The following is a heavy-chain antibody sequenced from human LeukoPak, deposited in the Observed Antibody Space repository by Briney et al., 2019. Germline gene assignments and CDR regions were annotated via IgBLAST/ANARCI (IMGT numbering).Heavy chain of an antibody. CDR2: INHNGST. V-gene: IGHV4-34*01. Sequence: SETLSLTCAVYGGSFSGYYWSWIRQPPGKGLEWIGEINHNGSTNYNPSLKSRVTISVDTSKNQFSLKLSSVTAADTAVYYCAREGRGYSGYARYWGQGTLVTVSS. CDR3: AREGRGYSGYARY. J-gene: IGHJ4*02. D-gene: IGHD5-12*01. CDR1: GGSFSGYY.